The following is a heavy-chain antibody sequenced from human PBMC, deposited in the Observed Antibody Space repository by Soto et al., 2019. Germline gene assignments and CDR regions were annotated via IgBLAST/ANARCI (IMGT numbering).Heavy chain of an antibody. CDR3: RRRRFGVPGVTTLDV. D-gene: IGHD3-10*01. Sequence: PSETLSLTCTVSGGSIGGSNYFWGWIRQSPGTGLEWLGTIYSSGSTYYNPSLKSRITMSLETSKNQLSLNLGSVTAADTAVYYCRRRRFGVPGVTTLDVWGPGTTVTVS. J-gene: IGHJ6*02. V-gene: IGHV4-39*01. CDR1: GGSIGGSNYF. CDR2: IYSSGST.